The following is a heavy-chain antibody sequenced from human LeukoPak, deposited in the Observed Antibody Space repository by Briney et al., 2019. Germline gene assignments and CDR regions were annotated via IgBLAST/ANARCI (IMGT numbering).Heavy chain of an antibody. Sequence: ASVKVSCKASGYTFTGYYMHWVRQATGQGLEWMGWMNPNSGNTGYAQKFQGRVTMTRNTSISTAYMELSSLRSEDTAVYYCARGGYSYGPSASFDYWGQGTLVTVSS. CDR1: GYTFTGYY. CDR3: ARGGYSYGPSASFDY. J-gene: IGHJ4*02. V-gene: IGHV1-8*02. CDR2: MNPNSGNT. D-gene: IGHD5-18*01.